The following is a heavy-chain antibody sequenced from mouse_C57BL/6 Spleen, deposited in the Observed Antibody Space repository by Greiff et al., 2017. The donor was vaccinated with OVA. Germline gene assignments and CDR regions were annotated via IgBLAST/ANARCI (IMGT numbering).Heavy chain of an antibody. D-gene: IGHD3-2*02. CDR3: ARQLRLPYYFDY. J-gene: IGHJ2*01. V-gene: IGHV1-42*01. CDR1: GYSFTGYY. Sequence: EVKLQESGPELVKPGASVKISCKASGYSFTGYYMNWVKQSPEKSLEWIGEINPSTGGTTYNQKFKAKATLTVDKSSSTAYMQLKSLTSEDSAVYYCARQLRLPYYFDYWGQGTTLTVSS. CDR2: INPSTGGT.